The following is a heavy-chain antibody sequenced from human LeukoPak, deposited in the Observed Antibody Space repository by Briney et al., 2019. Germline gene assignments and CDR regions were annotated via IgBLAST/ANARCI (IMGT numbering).Heavy chain of an antibody. Sequence: SETLSLTRTVSGYSISSGYYWGWIRQPPGKGLEWIGSIYHSGSTYYNPSLKSRVTISVDTSKNQFSLKLSSVTAADTAVYYCARAYGDYVGYFDYWGQGTLVTVSS. CDR1: GYSISSGYY. V-gene: IGHV4-38-2*02. CDR2: IYHSGST. CDR3: ARAYGDYVGYFDY. J-gene: IGHJ4*02. D-gene: IGHD4-17*01.